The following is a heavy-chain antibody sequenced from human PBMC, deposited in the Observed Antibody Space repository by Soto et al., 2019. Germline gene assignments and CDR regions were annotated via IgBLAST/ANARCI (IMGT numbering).Heavy chain of an antibody. V-gene: IGHV3-33*01. CDR1: GFTFSSYG. D-gene: IGHD2-2*01. CDR3: ARDIMGDIVVVPAAKYYYYYYGMDV. CDR2: IWYDGSNK. J-gene: IGHJ6*02. Sequence: GGSVRLSCAASGFTFSSYGMHWVRQAPGKGLEWVAVIWYDGSNKYYADSVKGRFTISRDNSKNTLYLQMNSLRAEDTAVYYCARDIMGDIVVVPAAKYYYYYYGMDVWGQGTTVTVSS.